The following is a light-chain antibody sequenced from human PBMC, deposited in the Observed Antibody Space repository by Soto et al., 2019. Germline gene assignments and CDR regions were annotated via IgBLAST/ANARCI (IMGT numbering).Light chain of an antibody. CDR2: GAS. CDR1: QSVSSSY. V-gene: IGKV3-20*01. CDR3: QQYGSSRGFT. J-gene: IGKJ3*01. Sequence: EIVLTQSPGTLSLSPGERATLSCRASQSVSSSYLAWYQQKPGQAPRLLIYGASGSATGIPDRLSGSGSGTDFTLTIGKLEPEDFAVYYCQQYGSSRGFTFGPGTKVDIK.